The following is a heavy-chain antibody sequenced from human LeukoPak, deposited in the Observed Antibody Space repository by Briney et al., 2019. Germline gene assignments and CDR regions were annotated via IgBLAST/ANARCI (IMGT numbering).Heavy chain of an antibody. D-gene: IGHD6-13*01. Sequence: TGGSLRLSCAASGFTFSSYWMSWVRQAPGKGLEWVANIKQDGSEKYYVDSVKGRFTISRDNAKNSLYLQMNRLRPEDTAVYYCARAGPSSSWHQFDYWGQGTLVTVSS. J-gene: IGHJ4*02. CDR1: GFTFSSYW. CDR2: IKQDGSEK. CDR3: ARAGPSSSWHQFDY. V-gene: IGHV3-7*01.